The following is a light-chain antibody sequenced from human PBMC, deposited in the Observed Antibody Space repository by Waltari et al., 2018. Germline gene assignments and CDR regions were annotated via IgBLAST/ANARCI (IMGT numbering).Light chain of an antibody. J-gene: IGLJ2*01. CDR3: GSFGGSAVI. CDR1: SSALGGYNF. V-gene: IGLV2-8*01. Sequence: QSALTQPPSASGSPGQSVPLSCIGTSSALGGYNFVSWYQQHPGEAPRLMIYDVTKRPSGVPDRFSGSKSGNTASLTVSGLQAEDEADYYCGSFGGSAVIFGGGTKLTVL. CDR2: DVT.